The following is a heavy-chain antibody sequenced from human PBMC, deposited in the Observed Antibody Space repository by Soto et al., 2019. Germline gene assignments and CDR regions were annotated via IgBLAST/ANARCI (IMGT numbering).Heavy chain of an antibody. CDR2: IYPGDSDT. CDR3: AVGSGYYPGPLDH. J-gene: IGHJ4*02. V-gene: IGHV5-51*01. Sequence: PGESLKISCKDSGYNFTTYWIGWVRQMPGKGLEWMGIIYPGDSDTRYSTSFQGQVTISADKSISTAYLQWSSLKASDTAMYYCAVGSGYYPGPLDHWGQGTLVTVSS. D-gene: IGHD3-22*01. CDR1: GYNFTTYW.